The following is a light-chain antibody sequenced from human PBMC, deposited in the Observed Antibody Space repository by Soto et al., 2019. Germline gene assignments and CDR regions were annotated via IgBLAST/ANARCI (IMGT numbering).Light chain of an antibody. J-gene: IGLJ2*01. CDR1: SSKIGAGYD. CDR2: GNI. V-gene: IGLV1-40*01. CDR3: QSYDSSLYVV. Sequence: QSVLTQPPSVSGAPGQRVTISCTGSSSKIGAGYDVHLYQQLPGTAPKLLIYGNINRPSGVPDRFSGSKSGTSASLAVTGLQAEDEADYYCQSYDSSLYVVFGGGTKLTVL.